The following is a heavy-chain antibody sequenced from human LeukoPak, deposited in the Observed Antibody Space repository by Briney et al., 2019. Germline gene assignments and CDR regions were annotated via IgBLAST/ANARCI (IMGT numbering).Heavy chain of an antibody. Sequence: ASVKVSGKASGYTFTSYGISWVRQAPGQGLEWMGWNSAYNGNTNYAQKLQGRVTMTTDTSTSTAYMELRSLRSDDTAVYYCARESIWAGSSWSYVDYWGQGTLVTVSS. D-gene: IGHD6-13*01. CDR2: NSAYNGNT. CDR3: ARESIWAGSSWSYVDY. CDR1: GYTFTSYG. J-gene: IGHJ4*02. V-gene: IGHV1-18*01.